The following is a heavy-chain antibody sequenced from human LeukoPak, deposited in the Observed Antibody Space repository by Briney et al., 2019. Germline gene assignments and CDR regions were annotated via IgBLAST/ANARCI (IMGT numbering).Heavy chain of an antibody. Sequence: PGGSLRLSCAASGFTVSNDYMAWVRQAPGRGLEWGSLIYGDGTTFYTDSVKGRFTISRDNFKNTMYLQMNSLRPEDTALYYCARDRAGAQKWVALGPWGQGTLVTVSS. V-gene: IGHV3-66*02. J-gene: IGHJ5*02. CDR2: IYGDGTT. CDR3: ARDRAGAQKWVALGP. D-gene: IGHD1-26*01. CDR1: GFTVSNDY.